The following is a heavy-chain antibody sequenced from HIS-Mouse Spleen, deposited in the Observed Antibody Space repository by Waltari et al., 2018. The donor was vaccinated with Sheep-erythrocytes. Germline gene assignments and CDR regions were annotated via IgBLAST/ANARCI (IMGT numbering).Heavy chain of an antibody. CDR2: ISSSSSYI. V-gene: IGHV3-21*01. CDR1: GFTFSIYR. J-gene: IGHJ4*02. CDR3: ARVASGATFDY. Sequence: EVQLVESGVGLVKPGGSLRLSCAASGFTFSIYRMNWVRQAPGKGLEWVSSISSSSSYIYYADSVKGRFTISRDNAKNSLYLQMNSLRAEDTAVYYCARVASGATFDYWGQGTLVTVSS. D-gene: IGHD1-26*01.